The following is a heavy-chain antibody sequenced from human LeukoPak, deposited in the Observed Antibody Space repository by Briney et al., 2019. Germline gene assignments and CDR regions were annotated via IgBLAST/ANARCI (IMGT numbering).Heavy chain of an antibody. J-gene: IGHJ4*02. Sequence: EASVKVSCKASGYTFTGYYMHWVRQAPGQGVEGMGWINPNSGGTNYAQKFQGRVTMTRDTSISTAYMELSRLRSDDTAVYYCAREDGEGGGFDYWGQGTLVTVSS. V-gene: IGHV1-2*02. D-gene: IGHD3-16*01. CDR3: AREDGEGGGFDY. CDR2: INPNSGGT. CDR1: GYTFTGYY.